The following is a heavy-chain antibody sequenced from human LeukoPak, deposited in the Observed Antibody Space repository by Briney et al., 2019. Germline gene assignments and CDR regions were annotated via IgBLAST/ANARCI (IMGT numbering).Heavy chain of an antibody. CDR2: ISSSGSTI. V-gene: IGHV3-11*04. Sequence: GGSLRLSCAASGFTFSDYYMSWIRQAPGKGLEWVSYISSSGSTIYYADSVKGRFTIFRDNAKNSLYLQMNSLRAEDTAVYYCARDRRYYYDSSGYYPLDYWGQGTLVTVSS. D-gene: IGHD3-22*01. J-gene: IGHJ4*02. CDR3: ARDRRYYYDSSGYYPLDY. CDR1: GFTFSDYY.